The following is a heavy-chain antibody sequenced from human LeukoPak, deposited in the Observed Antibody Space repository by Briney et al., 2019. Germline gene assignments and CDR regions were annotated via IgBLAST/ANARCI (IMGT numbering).Heavy chain of an antibody. CDR2: ISGSGGST. D-gene: IGHD3-10*01. CDR1: GFTFSSYA. V-gene: IGHV3-23*01. Sequence: GGSLRLSCAASGFTFSSYAMSWVRQAPGNGLEWVSAISGSGGSTYYADSVKGRFTISRDNSKNTLYLQMNSLRAEDTAVYYCAKDLITMVRGLNFDYWGQGTLVTVSS. J-gene: IGHJ4*02. CDR3: AKDLITMVRGLNFDY.